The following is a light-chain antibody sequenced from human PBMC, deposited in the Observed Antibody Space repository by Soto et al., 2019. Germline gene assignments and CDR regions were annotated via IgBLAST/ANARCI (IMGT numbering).Light chain of an antibody. V-gene: IGKV3-15*01. CDR3: QQYNNWPIT. CDR1: QSVNIL. J-gene: IGKJ5*01. Sequence: EVVLTQSPATLSVSPGEGVTLSCRVSQSVNILLAWYQHKPGQAPRLLIYRASTRATGVPARFSGSGSGTEFTLTISTLQSEDFAVYYCQQYNNWPITFGQGTRLEIK. CDR2: RAS.